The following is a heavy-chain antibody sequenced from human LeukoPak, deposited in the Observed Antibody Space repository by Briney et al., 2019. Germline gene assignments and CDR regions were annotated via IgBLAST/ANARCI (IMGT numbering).Heavy chain of an antibody. D-gene: IGHD1-26*01. CDR2: ISSSSSYI. CDR3: ARGPIGMDV. CDR1: RVSISSGIYY. V-gene: IGHV3-21*01. J-gene: IGHJ6*04. Sequence: PSETLSLTCTVSRVSISSGIYYWGGVPRAPGKGLEGVSAISSSSSYIYYADSVKGRFTISRENATTSLYLQMTSLRAEDTAVYYCARGPIGMDVWGKGTPVTVSS.